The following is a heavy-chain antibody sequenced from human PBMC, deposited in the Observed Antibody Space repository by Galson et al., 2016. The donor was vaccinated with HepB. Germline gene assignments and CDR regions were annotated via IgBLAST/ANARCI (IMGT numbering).Heavy chain of an antibody. V-gene: IGHV1-18*04. D-gene: IGHD1-20*01. J-gene: IGHJ5*02. CDR3: ATLTGRHRNWFDP. Sequence: SVKVSCKALDYTPTKHDISWVRQAPGQGLEWMGRISLYNGDTKYAQKFLGRVTLTTDTSTSTAYMELRTLRSDDTAVYYCATLTGRHRNWFDPWGQGTLVTVSS. CDR2: ISLYNGDT. CDR1: DYTPTKHD.